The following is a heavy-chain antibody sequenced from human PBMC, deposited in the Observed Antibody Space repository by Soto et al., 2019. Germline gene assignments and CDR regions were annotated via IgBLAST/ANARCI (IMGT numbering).Heavy chain of an antibody. CDR2: IYYSGST. V-gene: IGHV4-39*01. J-gene: IGHJ5*02. Sequence: ASETLSLTCTVSGGSISSSSYYWGWIRQPPGKGLEWIGSIYYSGSTYYNPSLKSRVTISVDTSKNQFSLKLSSVTAADTAVYYCARGGDYVWGSYRSDWFDPWGQGTLVTVSS. D-gene: IGHD3-16*02. CDR1: GGSISSSSYY. CDR3: ARGGDYVWGSYRSDWFDP.